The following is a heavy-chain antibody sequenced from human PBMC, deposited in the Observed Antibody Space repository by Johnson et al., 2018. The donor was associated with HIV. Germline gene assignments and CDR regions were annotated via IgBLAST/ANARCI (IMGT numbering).Heavy chain of an antibody. CDR1: GFTFDDYA. Sequence: VQLVESGGGLVQPGRSLRLSCAASGFTFDDYAMHWVRQAPGKGLEWVSGISWNSGSIGYVDSVKGRFTISRDNAKNSLFLQMTSLTAEDTALYYCARDLSGWTFGGVNESEAFDIWGQGTMVTVSS. D-gene: IGHD3-16*01. J-gene: IGHJ3*02. CDR3: ARDLSGWTFGGVNESEAFDI. V-gene: IGHV3-9*01. CDR2: ISWNSGSI.